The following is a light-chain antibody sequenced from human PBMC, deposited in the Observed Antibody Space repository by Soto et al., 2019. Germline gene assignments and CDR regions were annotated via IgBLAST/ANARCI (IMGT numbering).Light chain of an antibody. J-gene: IGKJ1*01. Sequence: VMTQSPLSLPVTLGQPASISCRSSQSLLHINGYNYLDWYLQKPGQSPQLLIYLGSNRASGVPDRFSGSGSGTDFTLKISRVEAEDVGVYYCMQALQTPPTFGQGTKVDIK. CDR3: MQALQTPPT. V-gene: IGKV2-28*01. CDR2: LGS. CDR1: QSLLHINGYNY.